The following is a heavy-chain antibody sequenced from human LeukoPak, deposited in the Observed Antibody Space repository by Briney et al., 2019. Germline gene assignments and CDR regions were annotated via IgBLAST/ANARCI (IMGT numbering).Heavy chain of an antibody. J-gene: IGHJ4*02. D-gene: IGHD1/OR15-1a*01. CDR3: TTVRDRTHLIAGR. V-gene: IGHV3-15*07. CDR1: GFTFSNAW. CDR2: IKSKTDGGTT. Sequence: GGSLRLSCAASGFTFSNAWMNSVRQAPGKGLEWVGRIKSKTDGGTTDYAAPVKGRFSISRDDSKNTLYLQMNSLKTEDTAVYYCTTVRDRTHLIAGRWGQGNLVTVSS.